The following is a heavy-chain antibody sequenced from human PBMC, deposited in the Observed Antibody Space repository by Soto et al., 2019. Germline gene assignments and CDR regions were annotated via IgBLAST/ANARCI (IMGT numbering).Heavy chain of an antibody. D-gene: IGHD6-19*01. CDR2: IYYSGST. V-gene: IGHV4-39*01. CDR3: ARHYSSGSRNWFDP. CDR1: VSSIHSSSYF. Sequence: PTETLSHTCSVSVSSIHSSSYFWGLVRQPPGKGLECIGSIYYSGSTYYIPSLRSRVTISVDKSKNQFSLKLSSVTAADTAVFYCARHYSSGSRNWFDPWGQGTMVT. J-gene: IGHJ5*02.